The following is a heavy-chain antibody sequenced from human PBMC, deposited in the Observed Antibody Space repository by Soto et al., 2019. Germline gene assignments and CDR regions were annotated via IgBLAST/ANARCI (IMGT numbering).Heavy chain of an antibody. CDR3: AHSDYVWGSYRPYNWFDP. CDR1: GFSLSTSGVG. J-gene: IGHJ5*02. CDR2: IYWNDDK. Sequence: QITLKESGPMVVKPTQTLTLTCTFSGFSLSTSGVGVGWIRQPPGKALEWLALIYWNDDKRYSPSLKSRLTITTETSKNQVVLTMTNMDPVDTATYYCAHSDYVWGSYRPYNWFDPWGQGTLVTVSS. V-gene: IGHV2-5*01. D-gene: IGHD3-16*02.